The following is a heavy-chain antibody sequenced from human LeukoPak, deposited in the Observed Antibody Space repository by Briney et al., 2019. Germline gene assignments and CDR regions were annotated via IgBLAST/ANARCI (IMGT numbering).Heavy chain of an antibody. CDR1: GGSFSGYY. D-gene: IGHD2-8*01. V-gene: IGHV4-34*01. CDR3: RGDCTNGVCYDY. J-gene: IGHJ4*02. Sequence: SETLSLTCAVYGGSFSGYYWSWIRQLPGKGLEWIGEINHSGSTNYNPSLKSRVTISVDTSKNQFSLKLSSVTAADTAVYYCRGDCTNGVCYDYWGQGTLVTVSS. CDR2: INHSGST.